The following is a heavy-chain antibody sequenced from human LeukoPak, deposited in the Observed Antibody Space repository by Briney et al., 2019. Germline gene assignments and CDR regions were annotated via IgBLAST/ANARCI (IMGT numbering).Heavy chain of an antibody. Sequence: PGGSLRLSCAASGFTFSSYAISWVRQAPGKGLWCVSAISGSGGSTSYTDSVKGRFTISRDHSKNTLYLKMNSPRAEDTAVYYCAKGDRFRTGSFDYWGQGTLVTVSS. V-gene: IGHV3-23*01. CDR3: AKGDRFRTGSFDY. D-gene: IGHD1-14*01. CDR1: GFTFSSYA. J-gene: IGHJ4*02. CDR2: ISGSGGST.